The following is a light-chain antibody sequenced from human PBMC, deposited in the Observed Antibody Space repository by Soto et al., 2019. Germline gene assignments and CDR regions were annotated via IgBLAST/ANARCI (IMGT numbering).Light chain of an antibody. CDR2: EVS. CDR1: TSDVGGYRF. CDR3: ISYTSTNPRV. V-gene: IGLV2-14*01. Sequence: QSVLTQPASVSGSPGQSITISCTGTTSDVGGYRFVSWYQQHPGKVPKLIIYEVSKRPSGVSNRFSGSKSGNTASLTISGLQAEDEADYYCISYTSTNPRVFGGGTKVTVL. J-gene: IGLJ3*02.